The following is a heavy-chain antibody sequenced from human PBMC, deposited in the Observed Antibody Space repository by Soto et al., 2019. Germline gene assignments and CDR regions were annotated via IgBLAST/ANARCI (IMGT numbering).Heavy chain of an antibody. J-gene: IGHJ4*02. CDR1: GFTFSRYW. V-gene: IGHV3-7*01. D-gene: IGHD4-17*01. Sequence: EVQLVESGGGLVQPGGSLRLSCVASGFTFSRYWMSWVRQAPGKGLEWVANIKHDGSEIYSIDSVKGRFTISRDNAKDSLYLQMNSLRVEDTAVYYCARDTDDLGDNYWGQGTLVTVSS. CDR3: ARDTDDLGDNY. CDR2: IKHDGSEI.